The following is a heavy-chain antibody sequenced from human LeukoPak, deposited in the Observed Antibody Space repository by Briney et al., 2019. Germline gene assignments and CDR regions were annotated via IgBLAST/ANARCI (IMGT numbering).Heavy chain of an antibody. V-gene: IGHV5-51*01. Sequence: GESLKISCKGSGYSFTSYWIGWVRQMPGEGLEWMGIIYPGDSDIRYSPSFQGQVTISADKSISTAYLQWSSLKASDTAMYYCARPDYDSSGYLDYWGQGTLVTVSS. CDR2: IYPGDSDI. J-gene: IGHJ4*02. D-gene: IGHD3-22*01. CDR3: ARPDYDSSGYLDY. CDR1: GYSFTSYW.